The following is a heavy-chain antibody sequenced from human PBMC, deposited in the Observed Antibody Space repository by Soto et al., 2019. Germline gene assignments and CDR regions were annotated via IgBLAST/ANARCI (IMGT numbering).Heavy chain of an antibody. Sequence: ASVKVSCKVSGYTLTALSMHWVRQAPGKGLEWMGGLDPEDGKTIYAQKFQGRVTMTEDTSTDTAYMELSSLRSDDTAVYYCSRVRSDFWDYNNWFDPWGQGTLVTVSS. CDR3: SRVRSDFWDYNNWFDP. CDR1: GYTLTALS. D-gene: IGHD3-16*01. V-gene: IGHV1-24*01. CDR2: LDPEDGKT. J-gene: IGHJ5*02.